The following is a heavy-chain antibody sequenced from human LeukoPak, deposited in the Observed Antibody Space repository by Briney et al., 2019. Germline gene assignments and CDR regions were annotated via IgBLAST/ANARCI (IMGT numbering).Heavy chain of an antibody. V-gene: IGHV3-74*01. D-gene: IGHD2-15*01. J-gene: IGHJ4*02. CDR2: INTDGNIT. Sequence: GGSLRLSCAASGFTFSNYWIHSVRQAPGKGPVWVSRINTDGNITTYADSVKGRFSISRDNAKNALYLQMNGLRAEDTAVFYCARELSGSISRHFDYWGQGTLVTVSS. CDR1: GFTFSNYW. CDR3: ARELSGSISRHFDY.